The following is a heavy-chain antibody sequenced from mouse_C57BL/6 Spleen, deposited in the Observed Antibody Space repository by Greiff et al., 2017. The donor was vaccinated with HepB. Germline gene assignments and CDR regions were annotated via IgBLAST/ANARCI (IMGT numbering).Heavy chain of an antibody. CDR1: GFTFSSYA. CDR3: TRDRTAQASWFAY. D-gene: IGHD3-2*02. CDR2: ISSGGDYI. V-gene: IGHV5-9-1*02. J-gene: IGHJ3*01. Sequence: EVQVVESGAGLVKPGGSLKLSCAASGFTFSSYAMSWVRQTPEKRLEWVAYISSGGDYIYYADTVKGRFTISRDNARNTLYLQMSSLKSEDTAMDYCTRDRTAQASWFAYWGQGTLVTVSA.